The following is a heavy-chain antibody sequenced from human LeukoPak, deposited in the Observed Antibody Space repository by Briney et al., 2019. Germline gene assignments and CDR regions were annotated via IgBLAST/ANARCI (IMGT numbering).Heavy chain of an antibody. D-gene: IGHD4-17*01. Sequence: GGSLKLCCAASGLTFSGSAMRWVRQASGKGLEWVGRIRSKANSYATAYAASVKGRFTISRDDSKNTAYLQMNSLKTEDTAVYYCTGTTVTTSDYWGQGTLVTVSS. CDR1: GLTFSGSA. J-gene: IGHJ4*02. CDR2: IRSKANSYAT. CDR3: TGTTVTTSDY. V-gene: IGHV3-73*01.